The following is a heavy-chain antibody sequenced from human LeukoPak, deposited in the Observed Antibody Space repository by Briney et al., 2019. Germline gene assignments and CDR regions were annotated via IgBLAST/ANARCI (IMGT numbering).Heavy chain of an antibody. V-gene: IGHV3-23*01. CDR3: AKSIIYYYDSSGYFDY. CDR2: ISGSGGST. D-gene: IGHD3-22*01. J-gene: IGHJ4*02. Sequence: GGSLRLSCAASGFTLSSYAMSWVRQAPGKGLEWVSAISGSGGSTYYADSVKGRFTISRDNSKNTPYLQMNSLRAEDTAVYYCAKSIIYYYDSSGYFDYWGQGTLVTVSS. CDR1: GFTLSSYA.